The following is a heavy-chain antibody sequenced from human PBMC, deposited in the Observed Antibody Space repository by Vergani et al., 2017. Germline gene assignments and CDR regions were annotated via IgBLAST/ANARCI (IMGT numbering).Heavy chain of an antibody. CDR2: LSTTGGA. CDR1: GVSVTDYN. V-gene: IGHV4-59*02. J-gene: IGHJ5*02. CDR3: AGDTHSWQRADR. Sequence: QVQLQESGPGLVKPSETLSLTCHVFGVSVTDYNCNWIRQAPGKGLEWIGSLSTTGGATHASHNPSLKSRVSISVDTAKSQFSLRLTSVTAAGSAIYYCAGDTHSWQRADRWGQGILVTVTS. D-gene: IGHD6-13*01.